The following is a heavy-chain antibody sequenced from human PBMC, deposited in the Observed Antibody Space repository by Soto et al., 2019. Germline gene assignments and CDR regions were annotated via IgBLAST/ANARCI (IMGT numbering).Heavy chain of an antibody. Sequence: SGPTLVNPTQTLTLTCTFSGFSPTTSGVGVGWIRQPPGKALEWLALIYWDDDERYSPSLQSRLTITKETSKNQVGLTMTNMDPVDTATYYCAHMTTVTTFDSWGQGTLVTVSS. V-gene: IGHV2-5*02. CDR3: AHMTTVTTFDS. CDR2: IYWDDDE. CDR1: GFSPTTSGVG. D-gene: IGHD4-17*01. J-gene: IGHJ4*02.